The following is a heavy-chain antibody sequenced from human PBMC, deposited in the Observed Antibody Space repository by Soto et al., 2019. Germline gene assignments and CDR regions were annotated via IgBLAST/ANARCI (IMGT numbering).Heavy chain of an antibody. CDR1: GFTFSSYG. J-gene: IGHJ4*02. CDR3: RLYGSGSNLDY. Sequence: GGSLRLSCAASGFTFSSYGMHWVRQAPGKGLEWVAVISYDGSNKYYADSVKGRFTISRDNSKNTLYLQMNSLRAEDTAVYYCRLYGSGSNLDYWGQGTLVTVS. D-gene: IGHD3-10*01. CDR2: ISYDGSNK. V-gene: IGHV3-30*03.